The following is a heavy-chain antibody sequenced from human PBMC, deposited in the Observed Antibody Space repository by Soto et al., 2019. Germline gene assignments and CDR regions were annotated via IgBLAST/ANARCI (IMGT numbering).Heavy chain of an antibody. CDR1: GYTFTTYD. CDR2: MNPYTGKA. V-gene: IGHV1-8*01. J-gene: IGHJ4*02. CDR3: ARRKERSGPNYFDY. Sequence: ASVKVSCKASGYTFTTYDINWVRQAPGQGLEWMGWMNPYTGKAGYAQKFQGRVTMTRDNSISTAYMELSSLRSDDTAVYYCARRKERSGPNYFDYWGQGTLVTVSS. D-gene: IGHD6-25*01.